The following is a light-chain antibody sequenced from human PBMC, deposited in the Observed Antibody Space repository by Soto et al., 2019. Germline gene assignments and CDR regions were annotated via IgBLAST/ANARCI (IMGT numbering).Light chain of an antibody. V-gene: IGKV3-15*01. CDR1: QTISND. Sequence: EVVMTPSPATVSVSPGEGVTLSCRASQTISNDLALYQQKPGQAPRLLIYGSSTRATGVPARFSGGASGTEVTLAVSSLQCEDFACYYCQLKNRRRPVTFGGGTKVEIK. J-gene: IGKJ4*01. CDR2: GSS. CDR3: QLKNRRRPVT.